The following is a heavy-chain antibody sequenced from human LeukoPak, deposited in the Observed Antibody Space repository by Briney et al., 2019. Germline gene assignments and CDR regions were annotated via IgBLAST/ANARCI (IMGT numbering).Heavy chain of an antibody. CDR3: AKGVPGVVPAAILSY. CDR1: GFTFSSYG. D-gene: IGHD2-2*02. J-gene: IGHJ4*02. V-gene: IGHV3-30*02. Sequence: GGSLRLSCAASGFTFSSYGMHWVRQAPGKGLELVAFIRYDGSNKYYADSVKGRFTISRDNSKNTLYLQMNSLRAEDTAVYYCAKGVPGVVPAAILSYWGQGTLVTVSS. CDR2: IRYDGSNK.